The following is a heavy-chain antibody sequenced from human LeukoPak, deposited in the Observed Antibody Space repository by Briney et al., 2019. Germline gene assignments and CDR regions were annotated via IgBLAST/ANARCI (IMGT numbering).Heavy chain of an antibody. CDR3: AKDFSEYQLLTLNWFDP. CDR2: IRYDGSNK. CDR1: GFTFSSYG. D-gene: IGHD2-2*01. V-gene: IGHV3-30*02. J-gene: IGHJ5*02. Sequence: PGGSLRLSCAASGFTFSSYGMHWVRQAPGKGLEWVAFIRYDGSNKYYADSVKGRFTISRDNSKNTLYLQMNSLRAEDTAVYYCAKDFSEYQLLTLNWFDPWGQGTLVTVSS.